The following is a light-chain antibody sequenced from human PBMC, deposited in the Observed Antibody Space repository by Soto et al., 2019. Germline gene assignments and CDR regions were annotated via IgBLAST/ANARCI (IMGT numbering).Light chain of an antibody. CDR1: SSNIGAGYD. J-gene: IGLJ2*01. Sequence: QSVLTQPPSVSGAPGQRVTISCNGSSSNIGAGYDVHWYQQLPGIAPKLLIYGNSNRPSGVPDRFSGSKSATSASLAITGLQAEDEADYYCQSLDSSVSGLVFGGGTQLTVL. V-gene: IGLV1-40*01. CDR2: GNS. CDR3: QSLDSSVSGLV.